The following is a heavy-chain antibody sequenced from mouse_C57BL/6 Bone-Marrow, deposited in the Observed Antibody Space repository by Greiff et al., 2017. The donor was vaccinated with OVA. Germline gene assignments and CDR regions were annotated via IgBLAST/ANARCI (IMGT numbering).Heavy chain of an antibody. J-gene: IGHJ3*01. V-gene: IGHV5-17*01. CDR1: GFTFSGYG. D-gene: IGHD1-1*01. CDR2: ISPGSSTI. CDR3: ERRDGSTWFAY. Sequence: EVMLVESGGGLVKPGGSLKLSCAASGFTFSGYGMHWVHQAPGKGLEWVAYISPGSSTIYYADTVKGRFTISVDNAKNTLFLQMTSRRAEDTAMDYCERRDGSTWFAYWGQGTIVTVSA.